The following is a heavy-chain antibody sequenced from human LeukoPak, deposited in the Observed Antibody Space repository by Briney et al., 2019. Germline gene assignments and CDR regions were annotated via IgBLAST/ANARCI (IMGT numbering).Heavy chain of an antibody. D-gene: IGHD6-19*01. V-gene: IGHV3-74*01. J-gene: IGHJ4*02. CDR2: INSDGSST. CDR3: ARGYHRRIAVAGYFDY. CDR1: GFTFSSYW. Sequence: GGSLRLSCAVSGFTFSSYWMHWVRQAPGKGLVWVSRINSDGSSTSYADSVKGRFTISRDNAKNTLYLQMNSLRAEDTAVYYCARGYHRRIAVAGYFDYWGQGTLVTVSS.